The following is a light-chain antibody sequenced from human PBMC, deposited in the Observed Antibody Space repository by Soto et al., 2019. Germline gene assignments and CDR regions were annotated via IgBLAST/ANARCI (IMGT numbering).Light chain of an antibody. J-gene: IGKJ4*01. V-gene: IGKV1-8*01. CDR2: AAS. CDR1: QGVRTS. Sequence: AIRMTQSPSSFSASTGDRVTITCRASQGVRTSLAWYQQKPGKPPKLLIYAASTLQSGVPSRFSGSGSGTDFTLTISCLQSEDFATYFCQQYSTYPLTFGGGTKIDIK. CDR3: QQYSTYPLT.